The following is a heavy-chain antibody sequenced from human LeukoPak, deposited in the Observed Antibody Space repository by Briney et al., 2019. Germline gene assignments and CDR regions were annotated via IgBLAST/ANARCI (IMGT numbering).Heavy chain of an antibody. J-gene: IGHJ3*02. Sequence: GGSLRLSCAGSGITLSTYWTSWIRQAPGKGLEWVGNIKQDGSEKYFVDSLRGRFTISRDNAKNSVFLQMNSLRGEDTAVYYCARDQGAFDMWGQGTMVTVSS. V-gene: IGHV3-7*05. CDR3: ARDQGAFDM. CDR2: IKQDGSEK. CDR1: GITLSTYW.